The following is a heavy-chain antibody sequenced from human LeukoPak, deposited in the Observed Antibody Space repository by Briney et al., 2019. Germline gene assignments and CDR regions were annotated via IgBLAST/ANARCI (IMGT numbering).Heavy chain of an antibody. CDR1: GFTFDDYA. Sequence: GGSLRLSCAASGFTFDDYAMHWVRQAPGKGLEWVSAISGSGGSTYYADSVKGRFTISRDNSKNTLYLQMNSLRAEDTAVYYCAQIKPRWLQSVSWFDPWGQGALVTVSS. CDR2: ISGSGGST. CDR3: AQIKPRWLQSVSWFDP. J-gene: IGHJ5*02. D-gene: IGHD5-24*01. V-gene: IGHV3-23*01.